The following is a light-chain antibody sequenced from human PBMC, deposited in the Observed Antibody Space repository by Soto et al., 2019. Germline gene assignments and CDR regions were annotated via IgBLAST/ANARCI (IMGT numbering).Light chain of an antibody. V-gene: IGKV3-15*01. CDR2: AAS. CDR1: ETVRTN. J-gene: IGKJ1*01. CDR3: QQYYRWPQT. Sequence: IVMTQSPVTLSVSPGERVTLSCRASETVRTNLAWFQQKPGQTPRLLIYAASTRATGIPARFSGSGSGTDFTLTISSLQSEDFAVYYCQQYYRWPQTFGQGTKVEIK.